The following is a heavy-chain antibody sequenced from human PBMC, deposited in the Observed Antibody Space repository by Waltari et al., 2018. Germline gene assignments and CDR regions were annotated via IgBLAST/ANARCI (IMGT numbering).Heavy chain of an antibody. Sequence: QVQLQESGPGLVKPSATLSLTCTVSGYSISSGYYWGWLRQPPGRGREWIGSIYHSGSTYYNPSLKSRVTISVDTSKNHFSLKLSSGTAADTAVYYWARVRGGSYAPVAWGQGTLVTVSS. CDR3: ARVRGGSYAPVA. D-gene: IGHD1-26*01. V-gene: IGHV4-38-2*02. CDR2: IYHSGST. CDR1: GYSISSGYY. J-gene: IGHJ5*02.